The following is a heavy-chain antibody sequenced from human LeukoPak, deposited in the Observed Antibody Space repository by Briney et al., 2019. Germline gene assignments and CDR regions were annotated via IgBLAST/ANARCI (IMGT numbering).Heavy chain of an antibody. CDR3: TRRGSIAVAGMVDY. D-gene: IGHD6-19*01. V-gene: IGHV3-73*01. J-gene: IGHJ4*02. Sequence: GGSLRLSCAASGFTFSGPAMHWLRQASGKGLEWVGRIRSKANSYATAYAASVKGRFTISRDDSKNTAYLQLNSMKTEDTSVYYCTRRGSIAVAGMVDYWGQGTLVTVSS. CDR1: GFTFSGPA. CDR2: IRSKANSYAT.